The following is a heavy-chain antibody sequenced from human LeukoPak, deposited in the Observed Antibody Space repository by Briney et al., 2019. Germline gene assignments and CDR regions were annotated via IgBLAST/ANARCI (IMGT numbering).Heavy chain of an antibody. CDR3: ARTTGFAVAGGYYFDY. Sequence: SETLSLTCSVSGDSMSSYYWSWIRQSAGKGLEWIGRVYASGGTRYNPSLKSRVTMSVDTSKNQFSLKLTSVTAADTAVYYCARTTGFAVAGGYYFDYWGQGILVTVSS. CDR2: VYASGGT. J-gene: IGHJ4*02. V-gene: IGHV4-4*07. CDR1: GDSMSSYY. D-gene: IGHD6-19*01.